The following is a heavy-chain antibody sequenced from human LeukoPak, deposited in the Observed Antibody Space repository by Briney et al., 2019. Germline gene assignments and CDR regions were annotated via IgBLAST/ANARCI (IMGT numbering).Heavy chain of an antibody. CDR1: GGSISSSSYY. Sequence: SETLSLTCTVSGGSISSSSYYWGWIRQPPGKGLEWIGSIYYSGSTYYNPSLKSRVTISVDTSKNQFSLKLSSVTAADTAVYYCARDWRERTFDYWGQGTLVTVSS. V-gene: IGHV4-39*07. J-gene: IGHJ4*02. CDR2: IYYSGST. D-gene: IGHD1-26*01. CDR3: ARDWRERTFDY.